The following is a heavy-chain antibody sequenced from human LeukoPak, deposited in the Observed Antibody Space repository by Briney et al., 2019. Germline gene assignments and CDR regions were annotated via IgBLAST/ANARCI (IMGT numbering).Heavy chain of an antibody. V-gene: IGHV3-74*01. CDR1: GFTFSSYW. Sequence: GGSLRLSCAASGFTFSSYWMHWVRQAPGKGLVWVLRVSGDGSNTFYADSVKGRFTISRDNAKNTLYLQMNSLRAEDTAVYYCARELSTGDWGQGTLVTVSS. D-gene: IGHD7-27*01. CDR3: ARELSTGD. CDR2: VSGDGSNT. J-gene: IGHJ4*02.